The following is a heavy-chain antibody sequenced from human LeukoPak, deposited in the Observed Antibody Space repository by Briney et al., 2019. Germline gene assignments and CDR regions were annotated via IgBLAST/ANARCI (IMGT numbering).Heavy chain of an antibody. CDR1: GGSFSGYY. V-gene: IGHV4-34*10. J-gene: IGHJ4*02. CDR3: ARASEGIGYFDT. Sequence: SETLSLTCAVYGGSFSGYYWSWIRQPPGKGLEWIGYIYHNGRTNYSPSLKSRITMSIDTSQNQFSLKLTSVTAADTAVYYCARASEGIGYFDTWGRGSLVTVSS. D-gene: IGHD3-3*01. CDR2: IYHNGRT.